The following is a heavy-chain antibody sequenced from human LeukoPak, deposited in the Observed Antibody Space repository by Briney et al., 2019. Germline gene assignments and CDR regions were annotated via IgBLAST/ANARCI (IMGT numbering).Heavy chain of an antibody. D-gene: IGHD6-6*01. J-gene: IGHJ6*03. CDR2: INHSGST. CDR1: GGSFSGYY. Sequence: SETLSLTCAVYGGSFSGYYWSWIRQPPGKGLEWIGEINHSGSTNYNPSLKSRVTISVDTSKNQFSLKLSSVTAADTAVYYCARGIAARKGGGYYYYYYMDVWGKGTTVTVSS. CDR3: ARGIAARKGGGYYYYYYMDV. V-gene: IGHV4-34*01.